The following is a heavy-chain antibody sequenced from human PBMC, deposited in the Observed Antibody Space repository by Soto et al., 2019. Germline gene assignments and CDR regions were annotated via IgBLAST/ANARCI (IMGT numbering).Heavy chain of an antibody. D-gene: IGHD6-13*01. J-gene: IGHJ4*02. CDR2: IYWDDDK. CDR1: GFSLSTSGVG. CDR3: VHRATLGGSWDTGYLDY. Sequence: QITLKESGPTLVKPTQTLTLNCTFSGFSLSTSGVGVGWIRQPPGKALEWLAVIYWDDDKRYSPYLKSRLTITKDTSKNQVVLTMTNVDPGDTATYYCVHRATLGGSWDTGYLDYWGQGTLVTVSS. V-gene: IGHV2-5*02.